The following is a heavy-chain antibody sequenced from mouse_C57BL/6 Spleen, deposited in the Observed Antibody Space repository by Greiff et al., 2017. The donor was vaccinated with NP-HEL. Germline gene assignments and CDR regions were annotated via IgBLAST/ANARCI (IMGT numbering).Heavy chain of an antibody. CDR1: GYTFTDYE. CDR3: TRGGITTVVATPLDY. J-gene: IGHJ2*01. V-gene: IGHV1-15*01. CDR2: IDPETGGT. D-gene: IGHD1-1*01. Sequence: VQLQQSGAELVRPGASVTLSCKASGYTFTDYEMHWVKQTPVHGLELIGAIDPETGGTAYNQKFKGKAILTADKSSSTAYMELRSLTSEDSAVYYCTRGGITTVVATPLDYWGQGTTLTVSS.